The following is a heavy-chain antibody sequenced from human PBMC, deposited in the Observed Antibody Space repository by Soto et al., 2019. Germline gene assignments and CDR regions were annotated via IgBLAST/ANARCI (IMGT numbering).Heavy chain of an antibody. CDR2: IWYDGSNK. J-gene: IGHJ6*03. Sequence: GGSLRLSCAASGFTFSSYGMHWVRQAPGKGLEWVAVIWYDGSNKYYADSVKGRFTISRDNSKNTLYLQMNSLRAEDTAVYYCARNRYGDAPYYYYYMDVWGKGTTVTVTS. CDR3: ARNRYGDAPYYYYYMDV. CDR1: GFTFSSYG. V-gene: IGHV3-33*01. D-gene: IGHD4-17*01.